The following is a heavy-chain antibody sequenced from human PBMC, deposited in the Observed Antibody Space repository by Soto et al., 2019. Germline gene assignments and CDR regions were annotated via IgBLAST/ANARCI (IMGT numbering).Heavy chain of an antibody. CDR2: INWNGGSI. D-gene: IGHD6-13*01. J-gene: IGHJ4*02. V-gene: IGHV3-20*04. CDR3: ARLPGVSAATYYFDY. CDR1: GFTFDDYG. Sequence: PGGSLRLSCAASGFTFDDYGMSWVRQAPGKGLEWVSSINWNGGSIGYADSMRGRFTISRDNAKKSLYLQVTSLRAEDTAFYYCARLPGVSAATYYFDYWGQGTLVTVSS.